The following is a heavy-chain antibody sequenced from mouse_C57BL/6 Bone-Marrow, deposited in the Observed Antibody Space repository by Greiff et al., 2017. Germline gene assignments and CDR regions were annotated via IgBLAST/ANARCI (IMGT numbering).Heavy chain of an antibody. J-gene: IGHJ3*01. Sequence: QVQLQQPGAELVKPGASVKLSCKASGYTFTSYWMHWVKQRPGQGLEWIGMIHPNSGSTNYNEKFKGKATLTADKSSSTAYMELRSLTSADSAVYFCARDERGGFAYWGQGTLVTVSA. CDR2: IHPNSGST. CDR3: ARDERGGFAY. V-gene: IGHV1-64*01. CDR1: GYTFTSYW.